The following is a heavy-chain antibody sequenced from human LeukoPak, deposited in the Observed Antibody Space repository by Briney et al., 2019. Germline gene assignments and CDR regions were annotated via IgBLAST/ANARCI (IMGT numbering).Heavy chain of an antibody. J-gene: IGHJ4*02. CDR2: IGTAGDT. Sequence: GGSLRLSCAASGFTFSSYDMHWVRQATGKGLEWVSGIGTAGDTYYPGSVKGRFTISRENAKDSLYLQMNSLRAEDTAVYYCARDPHPVSDYGSGSHDYWGQGTLVTVSS. CDR1: GFTFSSYD. D-gene: IGHD3-10*01. V-gene: IGHV3-13*01. CDR3: ARDPHPVSDYGSGSHDY.